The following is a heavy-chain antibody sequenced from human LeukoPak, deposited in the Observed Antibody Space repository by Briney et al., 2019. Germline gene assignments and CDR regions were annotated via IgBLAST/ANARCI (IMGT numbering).Heavy chain of an antibody. D-gene: IGHD6-13*01. J-gene: IGHJ4*02. CDR3: VKGTLHTSSWYDY. Sequence: PGQSLRLSCAASGFTFSSYAMHWVRQAPGKGLEYVSAISTNGGSTYYADSVKGRFTISRDNSKNTLYLQMSSLRAEDTAVYYCVKGTLHTSSWYDYWGQGTLVTVSS. CDR1: GFTFSSYA. CDR2: ISTNGGST. V-gene: IGHV3-64D*06.